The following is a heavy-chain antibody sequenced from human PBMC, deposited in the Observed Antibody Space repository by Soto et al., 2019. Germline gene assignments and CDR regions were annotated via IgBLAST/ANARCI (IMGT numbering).Heavy chain of an antibody. CDR1: GFTFSSYA. J-gene: IGHJ5*02. CDR2: ISGSGGST. CDR3: AKDPRPYCISTSCYDWFYP. Sequence: PGGSLRLSCAASGFTFSSYAMSWVRQAPGKGLEWVSAISGSGGSTYYADSVKGRFTISRDNSKNTLYLQMNSLRAEDTAVYYCAKDPRPYCISTSCYDWFYPWGQGTLVTVSS. V-gene: IGHV3-23*01. D-gene: IGHD2-2*01.